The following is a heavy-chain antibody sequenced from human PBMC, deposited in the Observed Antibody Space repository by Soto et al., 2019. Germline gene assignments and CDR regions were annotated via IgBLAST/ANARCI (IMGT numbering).Heavy chain of an antibody. CDR1: GFTFDDYA. CDR2: ISWNSGSI. V-gene: IGHV3-9*01. D-gene: IGHD3-3*01. J-gene: IGHJ4*02. CDR3: AKSLLEWLEVFDY. Sequence: EVQLVESGGGLVQPGRSLRLSCAASGFTFDDYAMHWVRQAPGKGLEWVSGISWNSGSIGYADSVKGRFTISRDNAKNSLYLQMNSLRAEDTALYYCAKSLLEWLEVFDYWGQGTLVTVSS.